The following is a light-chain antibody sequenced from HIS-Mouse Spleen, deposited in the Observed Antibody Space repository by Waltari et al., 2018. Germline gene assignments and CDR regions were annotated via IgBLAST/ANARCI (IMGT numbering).Light chain of an antibody. CDR1: SSDVGGYNY. CDR3: CSYAGSYTLV. Sequence: QSALTQPRSVSGSPGQSVTISCTGTSSDVGGYNYVSWYQQHPGKAPQLMIYDVSKRTSGGPDRFSGSKSGNTASLTISGLQAEDEADYYCCSYAGSYTLVFGGGTKLTVL. CDR2: DVS. J-gene: IGLJ2*01. V-gene: IGLV2-11*01.